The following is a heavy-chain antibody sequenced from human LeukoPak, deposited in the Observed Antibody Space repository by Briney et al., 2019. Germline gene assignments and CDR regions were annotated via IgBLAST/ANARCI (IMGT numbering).Heavy chain of an antibody. J-gene: IGHJ4*02. CDR3: ARVLDRWSGYFDY. D-gene: IGHD3-3*01. V-gene: IGHV1-46*01. Sequence: GASVKVSCKASGYTFTSYYMHWVRQAPGQGLEWLGIINPSDGSTTYAQKFQRRVTMTRDTSTSTVYMELSSLRSEDTAVYYCARVLDRWSGYFDYWGQGTLVTVSS. CDR2: INPSDGST. CDR1: GYTFTSYY.